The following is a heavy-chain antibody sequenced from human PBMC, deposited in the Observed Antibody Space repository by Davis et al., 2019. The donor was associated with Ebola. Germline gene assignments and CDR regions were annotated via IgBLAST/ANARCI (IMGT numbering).Heavy chain of an antibody. D-gene: IGHD6-19*01. V-gene: IGHV3-9*01. Sequence: SLKISCTASGFTFDDYAMTWVRQAPGKGLEWVSGISWNSGSIGYADSVKGRFTISRDNAKNSLYLQMNSLRAEDTALYYCAKDLSQWLVLDGMDVWGKGTTVTVSS. CDR2: ISWNSGSI. CDR1: GFTFDDYA. CDR3: AKDLSQWLVLDGMDV. J-gene: IGHJ6*04.